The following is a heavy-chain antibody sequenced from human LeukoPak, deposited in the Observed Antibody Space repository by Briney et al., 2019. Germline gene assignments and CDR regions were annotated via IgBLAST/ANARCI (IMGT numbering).Heavy chain of an antibody. CDR1: GFTFSSYS. Sequence: GSLRLSCAASGFTFSSYSMNWVRQAPGKGLEWVSYISSSSSTIYYADSVKGRFTISRDNAKNSLYLQMNSLRAEDTAVYYCARTLVGATRPYYFDYWGQGTLVTVSS. CDR3: ARTLVGATRPYYFDY. J-gene: IGHJ4*02. D-gene: IGHD1-26*01. V-gene: IGHV3-48*01. CDR2: ISSSSSTI.